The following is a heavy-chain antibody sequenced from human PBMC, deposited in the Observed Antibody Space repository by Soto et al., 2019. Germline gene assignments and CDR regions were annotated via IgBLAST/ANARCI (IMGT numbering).Heavy chain of an antibody. CDR1: GFTVSNNY. Sequence: EVQLVESGGGLIQPGGSLRLSCAVSGFTVSNNYMSWVRQAPGKGLEGVSVIYSGGYTAYGDPVKGRFTISRDNSKNPLYLQMKTLRAGATAVVYWGAHPGGGGYWGQGTLVTVSS. CDR3: GAHPGGGGY. J-gene: IGHJ4*02. D-gene: IGHD3-10*01. CDR2: IYSGGYT. V-gene: IGHV3-53*01.